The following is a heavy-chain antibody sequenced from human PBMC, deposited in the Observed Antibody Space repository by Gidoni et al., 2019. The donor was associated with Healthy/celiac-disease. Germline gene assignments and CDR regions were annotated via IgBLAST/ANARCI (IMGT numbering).Heavy chain of an antibody. D-gene: IGHD3-10*01. V-gene: IGHV4-34*01. Sequence: QVQLQQWGAGLLKPSETLSLTCAVYGGSFSGYYWSWIRQPPGKGLEWIGEINHSGSTNYNPSLKSRVTISVDTSKNQFSLKLSSVTAADTAVYYCAREDQFGSGSYYTWYFDLWGRGTLVTVSS. CDR1: GGSFSGYY. CDR2: INHSGST. J-gene: IGHJ2*01. CDR3: AREDQFGSGSYYTWYFDL.